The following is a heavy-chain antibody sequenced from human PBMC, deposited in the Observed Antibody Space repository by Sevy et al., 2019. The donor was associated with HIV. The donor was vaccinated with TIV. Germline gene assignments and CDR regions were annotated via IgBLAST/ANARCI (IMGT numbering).Heavy chain of an antibody. CDR2: IKSKTDCGTT. J-gene: IGHJ4*02. CDR3: TTQWF. Sequence: GGSLRLSCAGSGFTFSNTWMSWVRQAPGKGLEWIGRIKSKTDCGTTDYAAHVKGRFSISRDDSKNTLYLQMNSLKAEDTAVYYCTTQWFWGQGTLVTVSS. CDR1: GFTFSNTW. D-gene: IGHD3-22*01. V-gene: IGHV3-15*01.